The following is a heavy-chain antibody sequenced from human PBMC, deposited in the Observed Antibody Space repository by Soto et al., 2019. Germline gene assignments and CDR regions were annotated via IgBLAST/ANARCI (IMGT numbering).Heavy chain of an antibody. CDR3: GRGRSGQIVVFY. Sequence: SVKVSCKASGYTFTGHYIHWVRQAPEQGPEWMGEIGPETGATRYAQKFQGRVTMTRDMSITTVYMELNNLSPDDTAVYYCGRGRSGQIVVFYWGQGTPVTVSS. J-gene: IGHJ4*02. D-gene: IGHD1-26*01. CDR2: IGPETGAT. CDR1: GYTFTGHY. V-gene: IGHV1-2*02.